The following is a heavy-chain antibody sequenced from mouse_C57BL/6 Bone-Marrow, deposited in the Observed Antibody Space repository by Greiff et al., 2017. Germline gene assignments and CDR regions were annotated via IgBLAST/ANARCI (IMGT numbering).Heavy chain of an antibody. V-gene: IGHV5-4*03. CDR1: GFTFSSYA. CDR2: ISDGGSYT. J-gene: IGHJ3*01. CDR3: ARRLRLLIAY. Sequence: EVQLVESGGGLVKPGGSLKLPCAASGFTFSSYAMSWVRQTPEKRLEWVATISDGGSYTYYPDNVKGRFTISRDNAKNNLYLQMSHLKSEDTAMYYCARRLRLLIAYWGQGTLVTVSA. D-gene: IGHD3-2*02.